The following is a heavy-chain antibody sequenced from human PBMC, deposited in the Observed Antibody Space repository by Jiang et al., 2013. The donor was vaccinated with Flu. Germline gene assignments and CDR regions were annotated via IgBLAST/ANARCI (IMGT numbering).Heavy chain of an antibody. J-gene: IGHJ6*02. CDR2: ISGSGGST. CDR1: GFTFSSYA. Sequence: QLLESGGGLVQPGGSLRLSCAASGFTFSSYAMSWVRQAPGKGLEWVSAISGSGGSTYYADSVKGRFTISRDNSKNTLYLQMNSLRAEDTAVYYCAKDQSMIVVVGAGGMDVWGQGTTVTVSS. D-gene: IGHD3-22*01. V-gene: IGHV3-23*01. CDR3: AKDQSMIVVVGAGGMDV.